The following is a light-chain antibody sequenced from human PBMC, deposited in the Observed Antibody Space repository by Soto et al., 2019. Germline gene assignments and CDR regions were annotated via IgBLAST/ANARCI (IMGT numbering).Light chain of an antibody. CDR1: NIGSKG. Sequence: SYGLTQPPSVSVAPGETARISCGGNNIGSKGVHWYQQKQGQAPVLVIYSDTDLPPVIPERFSGSNSANMATPTISRVEAGDEADYYCQVWDSGSAHVLFGGGTKLTVL. CDR2: SDT. CDR3: QVWDSGSAHVL. J-gene: IGLJ2*01. V-gene: IGLV3-21*01.